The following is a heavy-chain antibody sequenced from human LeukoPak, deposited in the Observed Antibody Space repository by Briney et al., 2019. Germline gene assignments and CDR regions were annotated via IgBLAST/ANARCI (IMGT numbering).Heavy chain of an antibody. Sequence: GGSLRLSCAASGFTVSSNYMSWVRQARGKGLEWVSVIYSGGSTYYADSVKGRFTISRDNSKNTLYLQMNSLRAEDTAVHYCARVPYYYDSSGYYPEGAFDIWGQGTMVTVSS. J-gene: IGHJ3*02. D-gene: IGHD3-22*01. CDR2: IYSGGST. CDR3: ARVPYYYDSSGYYPEGAFDI. CDR1: GFTVSSNY. V-gene: IGHV3-66*01.